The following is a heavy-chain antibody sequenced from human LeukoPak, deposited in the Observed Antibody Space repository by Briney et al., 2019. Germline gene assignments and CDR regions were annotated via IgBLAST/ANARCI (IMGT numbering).Heavy chain of an antibody. CDR1: GESLNGRY. V-gene: IGHV4-34*01. CDR2: GNDGGGT. D-gene: IGHD2-8*01. J-gene: IGHJ5*02. CDR3: AKNGQNGFSFDP. Sequence: PSETLSLTCAVYGESLNGRYWSWIRQSPGKGLEWIGEGNDGGGTKFNPSLKSRVTISADTSKNQFSLKLSSVTAADTAVYHCAKNGQNGFSFDPWGQGTRVTVSS.